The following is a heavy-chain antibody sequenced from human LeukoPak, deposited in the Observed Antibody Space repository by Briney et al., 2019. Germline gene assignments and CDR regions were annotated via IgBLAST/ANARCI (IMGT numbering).Heavy chain of an antibody. J-gene: IGHJ4*02. CDR2: IYYSGST. V-gene: IGHV4-39*01. D-gene: IGHD2-2*01. Sequence: PSETLSLTCTVSGSSISSSSYYWGWIRQPPGKGLEWIGSIYYSGSTYYNPSLKSRVTISVDTSKNQFSLKLSSVTAADTAVYYCARHPRCGSSTSCYLSSFDYWGQGTLVTVSS. CDR3: ARHPRCGSSTSCYLSSFDY. CDR1: GSSISSSSYY.